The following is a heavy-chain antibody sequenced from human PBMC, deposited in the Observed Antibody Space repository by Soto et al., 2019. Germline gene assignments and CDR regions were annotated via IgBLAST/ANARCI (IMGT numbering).Heavy chain of an antibody. D-gene: IGHD1-26*01. CDR1: GFIFRNFG. V-gene: IGHV3-30*03. CDR3: VQGASTAHQPLDS. Sequence: PGGSLRLSCAASGFIFRNFGMHWVRRAPGKGLEWVATISGDGNDKYYPDSMKGRFTISRDNFDNTLYLQLNSLRPEDTAVYHCVQGASTAHQPLDSWGQGVLVNVSS. CDR2: ISGDGNDK. J-gene: IGHJ4*02.